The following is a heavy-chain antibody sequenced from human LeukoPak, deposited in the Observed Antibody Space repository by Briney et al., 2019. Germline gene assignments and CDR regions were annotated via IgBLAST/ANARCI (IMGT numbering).Heavy chain of an antibody. Sequence: SETLSLTCTVSGAFVSSGSYHWSWIRQPPGRGPEWIGYIYYDGSTKYNPSLNSRVTISRDTSKNQFSLKVSSVTAADTALYYCARERGEYCDNTSCSNYYLDYWGQGTLVTVSS. CDR1: GAFVSSGSYH. CDR3: ARERGEYCDNTSCSNYYLDY. J-gene: IGHJ4*02. CDR2: IYYDGST. D-gene: IGHD2-2*01. V-gene: IGHV4-61*01.